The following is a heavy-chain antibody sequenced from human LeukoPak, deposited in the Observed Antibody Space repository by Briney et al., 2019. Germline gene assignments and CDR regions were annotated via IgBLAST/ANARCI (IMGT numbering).Heavy chain of an antibody. CDR2: IRHSGGT. D-gene: IGHD6-6*01. CDR1: GDSIGSSSYY. J-gene: IGHJ4*02. Sequence: SETLSLTCTVSGDSIGSSSYYWGWIRQPPGKGLEWIGTIRHSGGTYYNPSLKSRVTISLDTSKNQFSLKLSSVAAADTAVYYCVRDQGSSASDNWGQGTLVTVSS. CDR3: VRDQGSSASDN. V-gene: IGHV4-39*07.